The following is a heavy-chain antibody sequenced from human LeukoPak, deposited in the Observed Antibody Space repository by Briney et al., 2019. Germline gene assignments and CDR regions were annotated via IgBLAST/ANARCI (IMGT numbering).Heavy chain of an antibody. Sequence: SETLSLTCTVSGGSISSYYWSWIRQPPGKGLEWIGYIYYSGSTNYNPSLKSRVTISVDTSKNQFSLKLSSVTAADTAVYYCAKDTYYYDSSGSRWFGPWGQGTLVTVSS. CDR1: GGSISSYY. J-gene: IGHJ5*02. CDR2: IYYSGST. CDR3: AKDTYYYDSSGSRWFGP. V-gene: IGHV4-59*12. D-gene: IGHD3-22*01.